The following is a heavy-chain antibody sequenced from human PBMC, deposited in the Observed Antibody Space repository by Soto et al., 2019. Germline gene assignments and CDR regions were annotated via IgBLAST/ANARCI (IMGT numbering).Heavy chain of an antibody. CDR1: GYTFTSYA. CDR3: ARVPGYSIGDL. D-gene: IGHD2-21*01. Sequence: QVQLVQSGAEVKKPGASVKVSCKASGYTFTSYAMHWVRQAPGQRLEWMGWINAGNGNTKYSQKFQGGVTITRDTSSSTAYMEVSSLRSEDTAVYYCARVPGYSIGDLWGRGTLVTVSS. CDR2: INAGNGNT. J-gene: IGHJ2*01. V-gene: IGHV1-3*01.